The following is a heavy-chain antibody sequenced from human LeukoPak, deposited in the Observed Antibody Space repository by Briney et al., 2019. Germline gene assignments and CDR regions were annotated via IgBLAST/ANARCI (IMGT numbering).Heavy chain of an antibody. CDR2: IKQDGSEK. V-gene: IGHV3-7*01. CDR1: GFTFSPFS. D-gene: IGHD3/OR15-3a*01. CDR3: ARDGLQYGMDV. Sequence: GGPLRLSCSASGFTFSPFSMNWVRQAPGKGLEWVANIKQDGSEKYYVDSVKDRFTISRDNVKRSLFLQMNSLRAEDTAVYYCARDGLQYGMDVWGQGTTVTVSS. J-gene: IGHJ6*02.